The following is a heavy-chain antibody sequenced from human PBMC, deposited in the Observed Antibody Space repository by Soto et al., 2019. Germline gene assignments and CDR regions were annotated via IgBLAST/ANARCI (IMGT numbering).Heavy chain of an antibody. J-gene: IGHJ6*02. CDR2: ISAYNGNT. V-gene: IGHV1-18*01. D-gene: IGHD6-13*01. Sequence: QVQLVQSGAEVKKPGASVKVSCKASGYTFTSYGISWVRQAPGQGLEWMGWISAYNGNTNYAQKLQGRVTRTTDTSTSTGYMELRSLRSDDTAVYYCASGAAADNYYYDGMDVWGQGTTVTVSS. CDR3: ASGAAADNYYYDGMDV. CDR1: GYTFTSYG.